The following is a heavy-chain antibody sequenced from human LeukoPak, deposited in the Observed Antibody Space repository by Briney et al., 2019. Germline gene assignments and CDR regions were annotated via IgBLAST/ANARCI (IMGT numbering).Heavy chain of an antibody. CDR1: GYSFTSYW. CDR3: ARQEYCSGGSCYAWFDP. J-gene: IGHJ5*02. V-gene: IGHV5-51*01. D-gene: IGHD2-15*01. Sequence: GESLKISCKGSGYSFTSYWIGWVRQMPGKGLEWMGIIYPADSDIRYSPSFQGQVTISADKSISTAYLQWSSLKASDTAMYYCARQEYCSGGSCYAWFDPWGQGTLVTVSS. CDR2: IYPADSDI.